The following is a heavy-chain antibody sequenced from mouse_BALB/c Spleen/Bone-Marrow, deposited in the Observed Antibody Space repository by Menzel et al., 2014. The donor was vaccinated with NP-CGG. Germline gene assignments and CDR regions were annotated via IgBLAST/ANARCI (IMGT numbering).Heavy chain of an antibody. CDR1: GYTFSSYW. V-gene: IGHV1-9*01. Sequence: QVQLQQSGAELMKPGASVKISCKATGYTFSSYWIEWVKQRPGHGLEWIGEILPGSGSTNYNEKFKGKATFTADTSSNTAYMQLSSRTSEDSAVYYCARTGTDWYFDVWGAGTTVTVSS. D-gene: IGHD4-1*01. CDR3: ARTGTDWYFDV. CDR2: ILPGSGST. J-gene: IGHJ1*01.